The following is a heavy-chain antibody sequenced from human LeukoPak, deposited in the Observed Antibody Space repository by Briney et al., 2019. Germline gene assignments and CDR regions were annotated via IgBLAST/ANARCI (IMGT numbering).Heavy chain of an antibody. CDR1: GFTFSDHY. CDR2: TRNKGNSYTT. V-gene: IGHV3-72*01. Sequence: PGGSLRLFCAASGFTFSDHYIDWVRQAPGKGLEWVGRTRNKGNSYTTEYAASVKGRFTISRDDSKNSLYLQMNSLRTEDTAVYYCARELYYFDSSGFDYWGQGTLVTVSS. J-gene: IGHJ4*02. D-gene: IGHD3-22*01. CDR3: ARELYYFDSSGFDY.